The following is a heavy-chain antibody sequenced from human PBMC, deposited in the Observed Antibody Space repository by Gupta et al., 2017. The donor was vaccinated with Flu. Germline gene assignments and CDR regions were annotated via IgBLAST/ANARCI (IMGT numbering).Heavy chain of an antibody. Sequence: EVQLVESGGGLVQPGGSLRLSCAASGCTFSANDVSWGGQAPGKGLEWVSFISSSGVPYYTDSVKGRFTIPRDIAKNSVYLQMDSLRAEDTAFYYCARGHWDSWGQGTLVTVSS. V-gene: IGHV3-48*03. J-gene: IGHJ4*02. CDR1: GCTFSAND. CDR3: ARGHWDS. CDR2: ISSSGVP.